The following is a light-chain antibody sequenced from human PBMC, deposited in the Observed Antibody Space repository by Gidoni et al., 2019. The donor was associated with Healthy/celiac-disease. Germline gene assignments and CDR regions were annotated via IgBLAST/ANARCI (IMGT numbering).Light chain of an antibody. V-gene: IGKV3-15*01. J-gene: IGKJ2*01. CDR2: VAS. Sequence: EIVITQSPATLSVSPGERAHLSCKASQSVSSNLAWYQQKPGQAPRLLIYVASTRATGIPARFSGSGSGTEFTLTISSLQSEDFAVYDCQQYNNWPPGYTFGQGTKLEIK. CDR3: QQYNNWPPGYT. CDR1: QSVSSN.